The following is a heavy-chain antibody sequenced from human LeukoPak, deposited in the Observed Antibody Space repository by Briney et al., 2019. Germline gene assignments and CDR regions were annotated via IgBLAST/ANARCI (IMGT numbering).Heavy chain of an antibody. J-gene: IGHJ3*02. CDR2: ISYDGSNK. V-gene: IGHV3-30*03. Sequence: GGSLRLSCAASGFTFSSYGMHWVRQAPGKGLEWVAVISYDGSNKYYADSVKGRFTISRDNAKNSLYLQMNSLRAEDTAVYYCAREAVLREWLGSTPDDAFDIWGQGTMVTVSS. CDR1: GFTFSSYG. D-gene: IGHD3-10*01. CDR3: AREAVLREWLGSTPDDAFDI.